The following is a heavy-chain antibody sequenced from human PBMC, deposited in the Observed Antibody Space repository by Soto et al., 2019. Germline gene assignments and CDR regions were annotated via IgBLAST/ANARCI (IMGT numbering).Heavy chain of an antibody. CDR2: INQDGSEK. CDR1: GFSFSTFW. D-gene: IGHD2-21*02. Sequence: GGSLRLSCVTSGFSFSTFWLNWVRQAPGRGLEWVANINQDGSEKYYVDSVKGRFTISRDDSKNTLYLQMNSLKTEDTAVYYCTGMVVTAAIAPFDYWGQGTLVTVSS. V-gene: IGHV3-7*05. CDR3: TGMVVTAAIAPFDY. J-gene: IGHJ4*02.